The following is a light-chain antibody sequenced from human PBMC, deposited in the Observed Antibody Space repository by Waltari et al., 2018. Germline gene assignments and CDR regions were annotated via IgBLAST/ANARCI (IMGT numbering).Light chain of an antibody. CDR3: QQLNSYPHT. V-gene: IGKV1-9*01. J-gene: IGKJ2*01. Sequence: DIQLTQSPSFLSASVGDRVTITCRASQGIGSYLAWYQQKPGKAPKLLIYAASTLQSGGPSRFSGSGSGTEFALTISSLQPEDFATYYCQQLNSYPHTFGRGTKLEIK. CDR1: QGIGSY. CDR2: AAS.